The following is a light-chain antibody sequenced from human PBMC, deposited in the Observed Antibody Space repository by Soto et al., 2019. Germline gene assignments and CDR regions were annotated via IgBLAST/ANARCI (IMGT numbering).Light chain of an antibody. J-gene: IGKJ1*01. CDR3: EHYFGAPWA. V-gene: IGKV1-27*01. Sequence: DIQMTQSPSSLSASVGDRVTITCRASQVINNYLAWYQQKPGRAPQLLIYGASTLHSGVPSRFSGSGSGIDFTLTISGLHPEDVATYFCEHYFGAPWAFGQGTKVEIK. CDR1: QVINNY. CDR2: GAS.